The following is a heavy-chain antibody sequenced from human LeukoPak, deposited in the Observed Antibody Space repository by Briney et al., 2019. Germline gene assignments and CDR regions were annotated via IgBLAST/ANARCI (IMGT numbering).Heavy chain of an antibody. D-gene: IGHD4-17*01. Sequence: GGSLRLSCAASGFTFSSYSMNWVRQAPGKGLVWVSRINSDGSSTNYADSVKGRFTISRDNAKNSLYLQMNSLRAEDTAVYYCARFSGLGEKGNDYWGQGTLVTVSS. CDR2: INSDGSST. V-gene: IGHV3-74*01. CDR1: GFTFSSYS. J-gene: IGHJ4*02. CDR3: ARFSGLGEKGNDY.